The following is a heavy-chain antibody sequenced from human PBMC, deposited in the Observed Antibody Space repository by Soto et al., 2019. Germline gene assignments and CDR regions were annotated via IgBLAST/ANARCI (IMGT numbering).Heavy chain of an antibody. Sequence: PGASLKISCKRSGYSFTSYWIGWVRQMHGKGLEWMGIIYPGDSETTYSPSFQGQVTISADKSINTAYLQWSSLKASDTAMYYCARHSSGAAFDIWGQGTLVTVSS. CDR3: ARHSSGAAFDI. D-gene: IGHD3-22*01. V-gene: IGHV5-51*01. CDR2: IYPGDSET. CDR1: GYSFTSYW. J-gene: IGHJ3*02.